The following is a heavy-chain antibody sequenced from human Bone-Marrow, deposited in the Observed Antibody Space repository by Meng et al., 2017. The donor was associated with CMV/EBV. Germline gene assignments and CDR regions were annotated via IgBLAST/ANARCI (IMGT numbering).Heavy chain of an antibody. D-gene: IGHD3-10*01. CDR2: ISGSGGST. J-gene: IGHJ6*02. CDR3: ARYSGSYDYYYYGMDV. CDR1: GFTFSSYA. Sequence: GESLKISCAASGFTFSSYAMSWVRQAPGKGLEWVSAISGSGGSTYYADSVKGRFTISRDNSKNTLYLQMNSLRAEDTAVYYCARYSGSYDYYYYGMDVWGQGTTVTVSS. V-gene: IGHV3-23*01.